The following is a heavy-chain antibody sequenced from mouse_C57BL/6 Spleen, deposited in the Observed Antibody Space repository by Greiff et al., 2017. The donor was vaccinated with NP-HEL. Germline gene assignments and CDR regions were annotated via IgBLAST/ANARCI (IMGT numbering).Heavy chain of an antibody. Sequence: EVQLQQSGAELVRPGASVKLSCTASGFNIKDDYMHWVKQRPEQGLEWIGWIDPENGDTAYDSKFQGKATITADTSSNTAYLQLSSLTSEDTAVYYCTTVITTRDYFDYWGQGTTLTVSS. CDR3: TTVITTRDYFDY. V-gene: IGHV14-4*01. CDR1: GFNIKDDY. D-gene: IGHD1-1*01. J-gene: IGHJ2*01. CDR2: IDPENGDT.